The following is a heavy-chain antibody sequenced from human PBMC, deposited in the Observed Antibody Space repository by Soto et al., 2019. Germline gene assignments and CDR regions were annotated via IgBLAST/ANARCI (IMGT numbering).Heavy chain of an antibody. Sequence: SVKVSCKASGFTFTSSAVQWVRQARGQRLEWIGWIVVGSGNTNYAQKFQERVTITRDMSTSTAYMELSSLRSEYTAVYYCAADLSSSGYPRFDYWGQGTLVTVSS. CDR2: IVVGSGNT. V-gene: IGHV1-58*01. CDR3: AADLSSSGYPRFDY. CDR1: GFTFTSSA. D-gene: IGHD3-22*01. J-gene: IGHJ4*02.